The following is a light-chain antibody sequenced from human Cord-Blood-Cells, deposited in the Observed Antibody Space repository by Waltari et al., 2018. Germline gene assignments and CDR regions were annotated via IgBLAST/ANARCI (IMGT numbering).Light chain of an antibody. Sequence: EIVLTPSPATLSVSPAARATLPCRASQSVSSNLAWYHQKPEQSPRLLIYAASTRATPIPARFSGSGSGTEFTLAISRLQSEDFAVYYSQQYYNWPYTFGQGTKLEIK. V-gene: IGKV3-15*01. CDR2: AAS. CDR1: QSVSSN. CDR3: QQYYNWPYT. J-gene: IGKJ2*01.